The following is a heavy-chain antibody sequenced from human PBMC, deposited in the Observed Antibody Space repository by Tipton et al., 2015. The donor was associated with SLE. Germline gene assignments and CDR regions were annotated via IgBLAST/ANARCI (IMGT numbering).Heavy chain of an antibody. CDR2: IFYSGST. V-gene: IGHV4-59*01. D-gene: IGHD3-22*01. CDR3: ARGRDYYGFFDS. CDR1: GGSISNYY. Sequence: TLSLTCTVSGGSISNYYWNWIRQPPGKGLEWIGYIFYSGSTNYNPSLKSRVTISVDTSKNQFSLKLKSVTAADSAVYFCARGRDYYGFFDSWGQGTPVTVSS. J-gene: IGHJ4*02.